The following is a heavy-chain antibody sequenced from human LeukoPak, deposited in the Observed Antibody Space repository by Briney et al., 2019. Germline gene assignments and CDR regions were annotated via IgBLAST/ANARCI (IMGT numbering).Heavy chain of an antibody. CDR2: IYIKGVKK. CDR1: GFTFSSYA. D-gene: IGHD3-3*01. J-gene: IGHJ6*02. Sequence: GGSLRLSCAASGFTFSSYAMHWVRQAPGKGLEWLELIYIKGVKKTYADSVKGRFTISRDNSKNTLYLQMNSLRAEDTAVYYCAKDQSITIFGVAPYGMDVWGQGTTVTVSS. CDR3: AKDQSITIFGVAPYGMDV. V-gene: IGHV3-30*02.